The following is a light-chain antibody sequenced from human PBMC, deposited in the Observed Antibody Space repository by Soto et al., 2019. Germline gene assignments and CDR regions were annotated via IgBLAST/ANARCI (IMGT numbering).Light chain of an antibody. Sequence: DIQMTQSPSSLSASVGDRVTITCRASQSISSYLNWYQQKPGKAPKLLIYGASSLASGVPSRFSGSGSGTEFTLTISSLQSDDFATYYCQQYISYSRAFGQGTKVDIK. CDR2: GAS. CDR3: QQYISYSRA. CDR1: QSISSY. J-gene: IGKJ1*01. V-gene: IGKV1-5*01.